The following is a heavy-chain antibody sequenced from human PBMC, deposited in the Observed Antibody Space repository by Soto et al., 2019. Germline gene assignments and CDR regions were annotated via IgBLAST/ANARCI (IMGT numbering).Heavy chain of an antibody. V-gene: IGHV3-53*01. CDR3: ARDRVESGYPEYFQH. CDR1: GFTVSSNY. D-gene: IGHD3-22*01. CDR2: IYSGGST. J-gene: IGHJ1*01. Sequence: EVQLVESGGGLIQPGGSLGLSWEASGFTVSSNYMSWVRQAPGKGLEGVSVIYSGGSTNYADSVKGRFTISRDNSKNTLYLQMNSLRAEDTAVYYCARDRVESGYPEYFQHWGQGTLVTVSS.